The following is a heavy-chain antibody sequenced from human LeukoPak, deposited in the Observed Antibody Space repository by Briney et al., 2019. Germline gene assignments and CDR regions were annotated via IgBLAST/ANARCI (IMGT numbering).Heavy chain of an antibody. CDR1: GFTFSNYG. D-gene: IGHD3-22*01. V-gene: IGHV3-33*01. CDR3: ARDLEDSSPFGAFDM. Sequence: PGGSLRLSCVASGFTFSNYGMHWVRQVPGKGLEWVAAIRFDGIRKYYADSVKGRLTISRDNSKNTLYLQMNTLRGEDTAVYYCARDLEDSSPFGAFDMWDQGTMVTVSS. CDR2: IRFDGIRK. J-gene: IGHJ3*02.